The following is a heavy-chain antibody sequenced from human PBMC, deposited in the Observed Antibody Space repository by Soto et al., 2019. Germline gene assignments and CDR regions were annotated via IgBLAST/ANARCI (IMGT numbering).Heavy chain of an antibody. Sequence: PGESLKISCKGSGYSFTSYWIGWVRQMPGKGLEWMGIIYPGDSDTRYSPSFQGQVTISADKSISTAYLQWSSLKASDTAMYYCARSTYYYDSSGYYYLDYWGQGTLVTVSS. CDR3: ARSTYYYDSSGYYYLDY. D-gene: IGHD3-22*01. CDR1: GYSFTSYW. J-gene: IGHJ4*02. CDR2: IYPGDSDT. V-gene: IGHV5-51*01.